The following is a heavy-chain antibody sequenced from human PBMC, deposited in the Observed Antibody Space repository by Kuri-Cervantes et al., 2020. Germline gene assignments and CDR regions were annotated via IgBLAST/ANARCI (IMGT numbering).Heavy chain of an antibody. Sequence: GESLKISCAASGFTFSNAWMSWVRQAPGKGLEWVSVISGSGGSTYYADSVKGRFTISRDNSKNTLYLQMNSLRAEDTAVYYCAKVPYSSGWYQYFDYWGQGTLVTVSS. CDR1: GFTFSNAW. D-gene: IGHD6-19*01. CDR3: AKVPYSSGWYQYFDY. CDR2: ISGSGGST. V-gene: IGHV3-23*01. J-gene: IGHJ4*02.